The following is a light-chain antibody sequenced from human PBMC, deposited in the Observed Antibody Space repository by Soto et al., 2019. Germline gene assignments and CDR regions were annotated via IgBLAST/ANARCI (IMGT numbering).Light chain of an antibody. CDR3: SSYTSSSTLYV. CDR2: EVS. CDR1: SSDVGRYNY. Sequence: QSVLTHPASVSGSPGQSITISCTGTSSDVGRYNYVSWYQQHPGKAPKLMIYEVSNRPSGVSNRFSGSKSGNTASLTISGLQDADEADYYCSSYTSSSTLYVFGTGTKVTVL. J-gene: IGLJ1*01. V-gene: IGLV2-14*01.